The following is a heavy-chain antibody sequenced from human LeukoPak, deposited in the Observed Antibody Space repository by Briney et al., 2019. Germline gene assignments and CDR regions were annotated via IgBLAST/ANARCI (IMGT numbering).Heavy chain of an antibody. CDR1: GGSISGLY. Sequence: SETLCLTCTASGGSISGLYWSWIRQPPGKGLEWIGYIYYSETYYNPSLKSRVTISVDTSKNQFSLKLSSVTAADTAVYYCARTQGWGTVNTGYYYGMDVWGQGTTVTVSS. CDR2: IYYSET. J-gene: IGHJ6*02. CDR3: ARTQGWGTVNTGYYYGMDV. V-gene: IGHV4-59*08. D-gene: IGHD4-11*01.